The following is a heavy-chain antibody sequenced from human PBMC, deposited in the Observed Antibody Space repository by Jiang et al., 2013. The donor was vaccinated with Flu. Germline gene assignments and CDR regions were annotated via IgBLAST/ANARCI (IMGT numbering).Heavy chain of an antibody. Sequence: GVVRPGGSLRLSCAASGFTFDDYGMSWVRQAPGKGLEWVSGINWNGGSTGYADSVKGRFTISRDNAKNSLYLQMNSLRAEDTALYYCARDLFGDSYGYLGGDNWFDPWGQGTLVTVSS. D-gene: IGHD5-18*01. V-gene: IGHV3-20*04. J-gene: IGHJ5*02. CDR2: INWNGGST. CDR1: GFTFDDYG. CDR3: ARDLFGDSYGYLGGDNWFDP.